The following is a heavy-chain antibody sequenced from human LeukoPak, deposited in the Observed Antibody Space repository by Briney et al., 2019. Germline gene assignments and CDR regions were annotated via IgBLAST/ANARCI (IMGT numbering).Heavy chain of an antibody. D-gene: IGHD1-26*01. CDR2: TYYSGST. V-gene: IGHV4-59*01. CDR1: DGSITSYY. CDR3: ASVYSGSYRVGYYGMDV. Sequence: SETLSLTFPFCDGSITSYYRSCIRQPPAKWLEWIGYTYYSGSTNYNPSLTSRATISVDTAKNQFSLKLSSVTAADTAVYYCASVYSGSYRVGYYGMDVWGQGTTVTVSS. J-gene: IGHJ6*02.